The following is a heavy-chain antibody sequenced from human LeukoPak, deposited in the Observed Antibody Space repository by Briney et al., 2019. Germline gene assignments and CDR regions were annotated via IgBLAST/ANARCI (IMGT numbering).Heavy chain of an antibody. V-gene: IGHV3-30-3*01. CDR1: GFTFSSYA. CDR3: ARDRVRGSYGYYFDY. Sequence: GRSLRLSCAASGFTFSSYAMHWVRQAPGKGLEWVAVISYDRSNKYYADSVKGRFTISRDNSKNTLYLQMNSLRAEDTAVYYCARDRVRGSYGYYFDYWGQGTLVTVSS. CDR2: ISYDRSNK. J-gene: IGHJ4*02. D-gene: IGHD5-18*01.